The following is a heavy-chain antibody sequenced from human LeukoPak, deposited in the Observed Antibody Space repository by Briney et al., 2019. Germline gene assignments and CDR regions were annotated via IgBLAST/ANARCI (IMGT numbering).Heavy chain of an antibody. CDR2: INTKGET. CDR1: GVSMSAYQ. V-gene: IGHV4-4*09. Sequence: SETLSLTCTVSGVSMSAYQWSWVRQSPEKGLEWIGCINTKGETSYNPSLKSRVTTSVDTPKSQFSLRLTSVTAADTAVYYCATSNDAKIAPFDHWGQGAPVTVCS. D-gene: IGHD2-21*01. J-gene: IGHJ4*02. CDR3: ATSNDAKIAPFDH.